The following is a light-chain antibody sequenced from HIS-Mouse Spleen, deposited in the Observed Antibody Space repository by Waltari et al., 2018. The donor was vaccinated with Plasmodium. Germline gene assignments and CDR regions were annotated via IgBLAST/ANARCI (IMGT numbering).Light chain of an antibody. Sequence: SYELTHPPSVSVSPGQTARIPCPGGSLPKNIALRYQQKSGQAPVLVIYEDSKRPPGIPERFSCSSSGTMATLTISGAQVEDEADYYCYSTDSSGNHRVFGGGTKLTVL. CDR3: YSTDSSGNHRV. CDR1: SLPKNI. J-gene: IGLJ3*02. CDR2: EDS. V-gene: IGLV3-10*01.